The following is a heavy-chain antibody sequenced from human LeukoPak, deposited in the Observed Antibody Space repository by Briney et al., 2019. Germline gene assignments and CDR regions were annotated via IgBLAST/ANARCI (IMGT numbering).Heavy chain of an antibody. J-gene: IGHJ5*02. CDR1: GYTFTGYY. CDR2: INPNSGGT. D-gene: IGHD6-13*01. Sequence: VASVKVSCKASGYTFTGYYMHWMRQAPGQGLEWMGWINPNSGGTNYAQKFQGWVTMTRDTSISTAYMELSRLRSDDTAVYYCARERAAAGTNWFDPWGQGTLVTVSS. CDR3: ARERAAAGTNWFDP. V-gene: IGHV1-2*04.